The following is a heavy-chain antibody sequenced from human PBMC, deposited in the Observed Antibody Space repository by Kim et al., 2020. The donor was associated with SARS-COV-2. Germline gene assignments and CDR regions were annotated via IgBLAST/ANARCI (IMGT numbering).Heavy chain of an antibody. Sequence: SETLSLTCAVYGGSFSGYYWSWIRQPPGKGLEWIGEINHSGSTNYNPSLKSRVTISVDTSKNQFSLKLSSVTAADTAVYYCARGLPPRGSSVDYWGQGT. CDR2: INHSGST. CDR1: GGSFSGYY. CDR3: ARGLPPRGSSVDY. V-gene: IGHV4-34*01. J-gene: IGHJ4*02. D-gene: IGHD2-15*01.